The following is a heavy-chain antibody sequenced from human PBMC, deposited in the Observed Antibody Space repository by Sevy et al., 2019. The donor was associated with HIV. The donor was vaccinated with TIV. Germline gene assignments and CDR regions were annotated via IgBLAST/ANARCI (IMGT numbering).Heavy chain of an antibody. V-gene: IGHV1-2*02. CDR1: GYTFTGYY. CDR3: ARDHERIAVADLYYYYCMDV. Sequence: ASVKVSCKASGYTFTGYYMHWVRQAPGQGLEWMGWLNPNSGGTNYAQKFQGRVTMTRDTSISTAYMELSRLRSDDTAVYYCARDHERIAVADLYYYYCMDVWGQGTTVTVSS. D-gene: IGHD6-19*01. CDR2: LNPNSGGT. J-gene: IGHJ6*02.